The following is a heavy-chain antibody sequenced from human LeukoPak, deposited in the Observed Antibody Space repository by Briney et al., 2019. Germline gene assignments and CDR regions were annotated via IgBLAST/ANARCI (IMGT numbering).Heavy chain of an antibody. D-gene: IGHD2-21*01. J-gene: IGHJ4*02. CDR3: ARAPFQVITVFDY. V-gene: IGHV4-34*01. CDR1: GGSITDYF. Sequence: SETLSLTCALSGGSITDYFYNWVRQPPGKGLEWIGEINHSGSSTYNPSLKSRVTISVDTSKNQFSLKLSSVTAADTAVYYCARAPFQVITVFDYWGQGTLVTVSS. CDR2: INHSGSS.